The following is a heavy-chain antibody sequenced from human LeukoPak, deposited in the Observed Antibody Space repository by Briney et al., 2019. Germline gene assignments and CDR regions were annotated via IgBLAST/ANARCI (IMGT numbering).Heavy chain of an antibody. J-gene: IGHJ4*02. Sequence: ASVKVSCKASGGTFSSYAISWVRQAPGQGLEWMGGIIPIFGTANYAQNFQGRVTMTRNTSISTAYMDLSSLRSEDTAVYYCARGVKGQQLGYWGQGTLVTVSS. CDR1: GGTFSSYA. CDR2: IIPIFGTA. V-gene: IGHV1-69*05. D-gene: IGHD6-13*01. CDR3: ARGVKGQQLGY.